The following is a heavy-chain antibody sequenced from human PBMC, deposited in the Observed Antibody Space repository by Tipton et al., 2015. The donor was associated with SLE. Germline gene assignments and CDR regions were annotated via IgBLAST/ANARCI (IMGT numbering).Heavy chain of an antibody. Sequence: TLSLTCSVSGGSIRDYPYRWAWIRQSPGKGLEWIGSISYSGRTYYNPSLKSRVTISHDTSKDQFSLKVTSVTAADTAVYFCARGYCSDGVCYGFGFFDYWGQGNLVTVSS. CDR1: GGSIRDYPYR. J-gene: IGHJ4*02. V-gene: IGHV4-39*07. CDR2: ISYSGRT. D-gene: IGHD2-8*01. CDR3: ARGYCSDGVCYGFGFFDY.